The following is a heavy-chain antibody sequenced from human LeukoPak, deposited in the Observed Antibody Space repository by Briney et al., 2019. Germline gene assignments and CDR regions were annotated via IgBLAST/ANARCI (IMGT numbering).Heavy chain of an antibody. CDR3: ARHIGV. J-gene: IGHJ4*02. CDR2: IYYSGST. V-gene: IGHV4-38-2*01. CDR1: GYSISSGYY. Sequence: PSETLSLTCAVSGYSISSGYYWGWIRQPPGKGLEWIGSIYYSGSTYYNPSLKSRVTISVDTSKNQFSLKLSSVTAADTAVYYCARHIGVWGQGTLVTVSS. D-gene: IGHD3-10*01.